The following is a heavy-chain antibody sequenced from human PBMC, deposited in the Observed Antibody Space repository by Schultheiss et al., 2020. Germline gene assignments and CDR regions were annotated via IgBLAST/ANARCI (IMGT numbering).Heavy chain of an antibody. V-gene: IGHV1-58*01. CDR3: AAPEWFGELWPPYYGMDV. Sequence: SVKVSCKASGFTFTSSAVQWVRQARGQRLEWIGWIVVGSGNTNYAQKFQERVTITRDMSTSTAYMELSSLRSEDTAVYYCAAPEWFGELWPPYYGMDVWGKGTTVTVSS. D-gene: IGHD3-10*01. CDR1: GFTFTSSA. J-gene: IGHJ6*04. CDR2: IVVGSGNT.